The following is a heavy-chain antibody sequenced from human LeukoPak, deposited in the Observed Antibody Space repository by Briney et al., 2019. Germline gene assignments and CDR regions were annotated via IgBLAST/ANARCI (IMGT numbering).Heavy chain of an antibody. Sequence: GASVNVSCKASGYTFTGYYMHWVRQAPGQGLEWMGWINPNSGGTNYAQKFQGRVTMTRDTSISTAYMELSRLRSDDTAVYYCARGLEWELLRGGDYWGQGTLVTVSS. D-gene: IGHD1-26*01. CDR1: GYTFTGYY. J-gene: IGHJ4*02. CDR2: INPNSGGT. CDR3: ARGLEWELLRGGDY. V-gene: IGHV1-2*02.